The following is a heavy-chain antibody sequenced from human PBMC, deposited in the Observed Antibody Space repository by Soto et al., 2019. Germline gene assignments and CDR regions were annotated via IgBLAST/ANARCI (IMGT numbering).Heavy chain of an antibody. CDR1: GYSISNGYH. D-gene: IGHD1-1*01. Sequence: QVQMQESGPGLVKPSETLSLKCGVSGYSISNGYHWGWIRQPPGKGLEWIGNFYPGGSTYYNPSLKSRVTISEDTSKNEFSLNVSSVTGADTAVYYCARFAGGTDYWGQGILVTVSS. CDR2: FYPGGST. J-gene: IGHJ4*02. CDR3: ARFAGGTDY. V-gene: IGHV4-38-2*01.